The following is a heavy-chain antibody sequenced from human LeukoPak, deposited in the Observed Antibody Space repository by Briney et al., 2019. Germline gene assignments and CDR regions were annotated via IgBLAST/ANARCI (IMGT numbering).Heavy chain of an antibody. CDR2: ISGSGGST. V-gene: IGHV3-23*01. CDR3: AKVRGYCSSTSCHAPWFDP. D-gene: IGHD2-2*01. J-gene: IGHJ5*02. Sequence: GGSLRLSCAASGFTFSSYGMSWVRQAPGKGLEWVSAISGSGGSTYYADSVEGRFTISRDNSKNTLYLQMNSLRAEDTAVYYCAKVRGYCSSTSCHAPWFDPWGQGTLVTVSS. CDR1: GFTFSSYG.